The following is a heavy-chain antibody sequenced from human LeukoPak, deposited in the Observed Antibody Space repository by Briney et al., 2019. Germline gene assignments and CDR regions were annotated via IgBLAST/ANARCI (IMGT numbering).Heavy chain of an antibody. CDR1: GFTFSSYA. D-gene: IGHD2-15*01. V-gene: IGHV3-30*04. Sequence: GGSLRLSCAASGFTFSSYAMHWVRQAPGKGLEWVAVISYDGSNKYYADSVKGRFTISRDNSKNTLYLQMNSLRAEDTAVYYCARDLFPSGHCSGGSCYSMDDAFDIWGQGTMVTVSS. CDR2: ISYDGSNK. J-gene: IGHJ3*02. CDR3: ARDLFPSGHCSGGSCYSMDDAFDI.